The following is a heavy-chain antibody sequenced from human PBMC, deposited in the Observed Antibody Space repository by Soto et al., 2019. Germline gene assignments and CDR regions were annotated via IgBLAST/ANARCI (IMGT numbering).Heavy chain of an antibody. D-gene: IGHD6-13*01. Sequence: VQLLESGGDLVQPGGSLRLSCVASGFTFGSRAMSWVRQAPGEGLEWVSTITDTGGDTKYADSVRGRFTISRDNSKNTLYLQMSSLRAEDSAVYYCAKDRGSSSPTYYFDYWGQGTLVTVSS. V-gene: IGHV3-23*01. CDR3: AKDRGSSSPTYYFDY. J-gene: IGHJ4*02. CDR1: GFTFGSRA. CDR2: ITDTGGDT.